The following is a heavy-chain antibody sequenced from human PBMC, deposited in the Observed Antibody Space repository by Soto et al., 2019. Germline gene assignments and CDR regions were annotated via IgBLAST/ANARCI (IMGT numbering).Heavy chain of an antibody. V-gene: IGHV1-69*12. CDR1: GGTFSSYA. D-gene: IGHD3-3*01. CDR2: IIQIFGST. CDR3: ARGGLRFLDCAMDV. Sequence: QVQLVQSGAEVKKPGSSVKVSCKASGGTFSSYAISWVRQAPGQGLEWMGGIIQIFGSTNYAQKFQGRVTITADESTSTAYMELSSLRSEDTAVYYCARGGLRFLDCAMDVWGQGTTVTVSS. J-gene: IGHJ6*02.